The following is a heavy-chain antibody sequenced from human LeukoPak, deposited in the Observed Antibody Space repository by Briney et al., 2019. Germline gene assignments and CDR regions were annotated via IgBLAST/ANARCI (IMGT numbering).Heavy chain of an antibody. D-gene: IGHD2-21*02. CDR3: AYCGGDCYSRWFDP. CDR2: ISAYNGNT. Sequence: ASVKVSCKASGYTFTSYGISWVRQAPGQGLEWMGWISAYNGNTSYAQKLQGRVTMTTDTSTSTAYMELRSLRSDDTAVYYCAYCGGDCYSRWFDPWGQGTLVTVSS. V-gene: IGHV1-18*01. CDR1: GYTFTSYG. J-gene: IGHJ5*02.